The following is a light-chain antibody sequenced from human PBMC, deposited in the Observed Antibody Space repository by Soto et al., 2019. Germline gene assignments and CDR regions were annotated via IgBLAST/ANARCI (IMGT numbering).Light chain of an antibody. Sequence: QSVLTQPPSESGTPGQRVTISCSGSSSNIGSNLVNWYQHFPGTAPKLLIYSNNQRPSGVPDRFSGSRSGTSASLAISGLQSEDEADYYCASWDDSLNGQVFGGGTQLTVL. CDR3: ASWDDSLNGQV. V-gene: IGLV1-44*01. CDR2: SNN. J-gene: IGLJ2*01. CDR1: SSNIGSNL.